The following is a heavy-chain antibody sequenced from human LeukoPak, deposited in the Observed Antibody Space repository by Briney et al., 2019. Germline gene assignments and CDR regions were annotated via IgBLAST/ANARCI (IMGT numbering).Heavy chain of an antibody. V-gene: IGHV3-23*01. D-gene: IGHD2-15*01. Sequence: GGSLRLSCAASGFSFTTYALSRVRQAPGRGLEWISVVSGSGNTIYYADSVKGRFTISRDPSKKTVFLQMNSLRAEDTAVYYCAKGQNVVVVATPLDSWGQGTPVTVSP. J-gene: IGHJ4*02. CDR2: VSGSGNTI. CDR3: AKGQNVVVVATPLDS. CDR1: GFSFTTYA.